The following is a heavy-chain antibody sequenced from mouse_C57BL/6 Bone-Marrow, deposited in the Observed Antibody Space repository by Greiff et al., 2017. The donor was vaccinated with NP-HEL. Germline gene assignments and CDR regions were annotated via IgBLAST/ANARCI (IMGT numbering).Heavy chain of an antibody. D-gene: IGHD1-1*01. V-gene: IGHV1-9*01. Sequence: QVQLQQSGAELMKPGASVKLSCKATGYTFTGYWIEWVKQRPGHGLEWIGEILPGSGSTNYNEKFKGKATFTADTSSNTAYMQLSSLTTEDSAIYYCARPPYYYGSSPYYFDYWGQGTTLTVSS. J-gene: IGHJ2*01. CDR3: ARPPYYYGSSPYYFDY. CDR2: ILPGSGST. CDR1: GYTFTGYW.